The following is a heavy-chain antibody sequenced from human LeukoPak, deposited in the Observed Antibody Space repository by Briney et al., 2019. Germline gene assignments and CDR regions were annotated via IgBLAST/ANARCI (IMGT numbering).Heavy chain of an antibody. V-gene: IGHV4-31*03. CDR1: VGSISLGGYY. D-gene: IGHD5-12*01. Sequence: SETLSLIYTFSVGSISLGGYYCSWIRQHPGKVLEWIGYIYYSGSTYYNPSLKSRLTISVDTSKSQFSLKLSSVTAADTAVYYCARDFGGYGHFAYWAQGTLVTVSS. CDR2: IYYSGST. J-gene: IGHJ4*02. CDR3: ARDFGGYGHFAY.